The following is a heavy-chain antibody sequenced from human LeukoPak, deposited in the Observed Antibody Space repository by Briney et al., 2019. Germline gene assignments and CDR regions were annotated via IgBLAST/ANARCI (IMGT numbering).Heavy chain of an antibody. J-gene: IGHJ4*02. Sequence: GASVKVSCKASGGTFSSYAISWVRQAPGQGLEWMGGIIPIFGTANYAQKFQGRVTITADESTSTAYMELSSLRSEGTAVYYCAARALYCSSTSCYYFDYWGQGTLVTVSS. CDR1: GGTFSSYA. CDR2: IIPIFGTA. V-gene: IGHV1-69*01. D-gene: IGHD2-2*01. CDR3: AARALYCSSTSCYYFDY.